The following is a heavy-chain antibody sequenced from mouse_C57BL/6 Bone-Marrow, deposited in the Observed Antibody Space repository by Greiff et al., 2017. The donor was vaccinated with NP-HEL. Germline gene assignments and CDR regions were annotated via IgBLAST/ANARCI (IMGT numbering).Heavy chain of an antibody. J-gene: IGHJ3*01. CDR3: ARNWGTTVVPFAY. CDR2: IWPGGGT. D-gene: IGHD1-1*01. V-gene: IGHV2-9-1*01. Sequence: VKLQQSGPGLVAPSQSLSITCTVSGFSLTSYAISWVRQPPGKGLEWLGVIWPGGGTNYNSALKSRLSISKDNSKSQVFLKMNSLQTDDTARYYCARNWGTTVVPFAYWGQGTLVTVSA. CDR1: GFSLTSYA.